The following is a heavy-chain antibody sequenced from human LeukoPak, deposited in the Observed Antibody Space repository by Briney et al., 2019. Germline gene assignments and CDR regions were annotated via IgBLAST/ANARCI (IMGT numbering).Heavy chain of an antibody. D-gene: IGHD2-15*01. J-gene: IGHJ4*02. CDR3: ARELRYCSGSSCQSGDY. V-gene: IGHV4-39*07. CDR1: GGSISSSNYY. Sequence: SETLSLTCTVSGGSISSSNYYWGWIRQPPGKGLEWIGTIYYNGATYYNPSLKSRVTMSVGTSKNQFSLKPTSVTAADTAVYYCARELRYCSGSSCQSGDYWGQGTLVTVSS. CDR2: IYYNGAT.